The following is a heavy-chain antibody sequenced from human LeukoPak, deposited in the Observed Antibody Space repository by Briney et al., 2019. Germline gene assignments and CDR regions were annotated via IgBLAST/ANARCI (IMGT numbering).Heavy chain of an antibody. CDR2: ISYDGSNK. CDR1: GFTFSSYG. J-gene: IGHJ6*02. Sequence: GRSLRLSCAASGFTFSSYGMHWVRQAPGKGLEWVAVISYDGSNKYYADSVKGRFTISRDNSKNTLYLQMNSLRAEDTAVYYCAKGAPQLVLRFLSLYYYYGMDVWGRGTTVTVSS. V-gene: IGHV3-30*18. CDR3: AKGAPQLVLRFLSLYYYYGMDV. D-gene: IGHD3-3*01.